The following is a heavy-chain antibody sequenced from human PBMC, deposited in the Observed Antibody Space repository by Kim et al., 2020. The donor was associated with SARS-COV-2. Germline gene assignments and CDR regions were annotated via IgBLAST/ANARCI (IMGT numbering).Heavy chain of an antibody. CDR1: GFTFSSYS. J-gene: IGHJ4*02. CDR3: ARGGGTYPYYFDY. D-gene: IGHD1-26*01. Sequence: GGSLRLSCAASGFTFSSYSINWVRQAPGKGLEWVSYVSSSSSYKYYADSVRGRFTLSRDNAKNSLNLQMNSLRAEDTAVYYCARGGGTYPYYFDYWGQGT. CDR2: VSSSSSYK. V-gene: IGHV3-21*01.